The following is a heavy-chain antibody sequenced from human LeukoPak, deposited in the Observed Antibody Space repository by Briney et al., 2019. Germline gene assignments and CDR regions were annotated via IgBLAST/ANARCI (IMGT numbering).Heavy chain of an antibody. J-gene: IGHJ4*02. CDR3: ARDNWDYQGIGY. CDR2: INLNSGGT. CDR1: GYTFTGYY. D-gene: IGHD1-7*01. V-gene: IGHV1-2*02. Sequence: GASVKVSCKASGYTFTGYYMHWVRQAPGQGLEWMGWINLNSGGTNYAQKFQGRVTMTRDTSISTAYMELSRLRSDDTAVYYCARDNWDYQGIGYWGQGTLVTVSS.